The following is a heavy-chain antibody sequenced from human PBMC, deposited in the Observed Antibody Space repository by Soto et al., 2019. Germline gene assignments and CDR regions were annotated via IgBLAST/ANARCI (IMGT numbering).Heavy chain of an antibody. D-gene: IGHD6-13*01. V-gene: IGHV4-31*03. CDR3: ARHPFVDLAAAGKRNWFDP. Sequence: QVQLQESGPGLVKPSQTLSLTCTVSGGSISSGGYYWSWIRQHPGKGLEWIGYIYYSGSTYYNPSXXSRVTISVDTXXNXFXXKLSSVTAADTAVYYCARHPFVDLAAAGKRNWFDPWGQGTLVTVSS. J-gene: IGHJ5*02. CDR1: GGSISSGGYY. CDR2: IYYSGST.